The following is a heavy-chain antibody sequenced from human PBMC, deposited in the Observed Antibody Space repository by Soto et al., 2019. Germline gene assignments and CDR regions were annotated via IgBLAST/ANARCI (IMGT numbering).Heavy chain of an antibody. J-gene: IGHJ2*01. CDR2: IYYSGST. CDR1: GGSISSSSYY. CDR3: ARRAGAWRFGYFDL. Sequence: SETLSLTCTVSGGSISSSSYYWGWIRQPPGKGLEWIGSIYYSGSTYYNPSLKSRVTISVDTSKNQFSLKLSSVTAADTAVYYCARRAGAWRFGYFDLWGRGTLVTVSS. D-gene: IGHD6-19*01. V-gene: IGHV4-39*01.